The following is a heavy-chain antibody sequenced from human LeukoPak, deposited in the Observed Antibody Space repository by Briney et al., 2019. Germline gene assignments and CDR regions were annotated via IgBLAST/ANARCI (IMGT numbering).Heavy chain of an antibody. CDR3: ARGSWYYYDSSGYSENDY. CDR2: MNPNSGNT. J-gene: IGHJ4*02. V-gene: IGHV1-8*01. D-gene: IGHD3-22*01. CDR1: GYTFTSYD. Sequence: ASVKVSCKASGYTFTSYDINWVRQATGQGLEWMGWMNPNSGNTGYAQKFQGRVTMTRNTSISTAYMELSSLRSEDTAVYYCARGSWYYYDSSGYSENDYWGQGTLVTVSS.